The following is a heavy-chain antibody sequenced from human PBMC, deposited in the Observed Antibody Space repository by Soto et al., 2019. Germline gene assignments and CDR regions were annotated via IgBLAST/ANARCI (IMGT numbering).Heavy chain of an antibody. CDR1: GGTFSSYT. CDR2: IIPILGIA. V-gene: IGHV1-69*08. Sequence: QVQLVQSGAEVKKPGSSVKVSCKASGGTFSSYTISWVRQAPGQWLEWMGRIIPILGIANYAQKFQGRVRITADKSTSTAYMELSSLRSEDTAVYYCARDRLAVGWFDPWGQGTLVTVSS. D-gene: IGHD6-19*01. J-gene: IGHJ5*02. CDR3: ARDRLAVGWFDP.